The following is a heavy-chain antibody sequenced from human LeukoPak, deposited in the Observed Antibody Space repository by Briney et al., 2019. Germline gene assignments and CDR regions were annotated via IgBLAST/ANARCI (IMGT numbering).Heavy chain of an antibody. V-gene: IGHV3-7*01. J-gene: IGHJ1*01. CDR1: GFRFSGYW. CDR3: ARDKESGYFDWPRYFQH. CDR2: INQDGSKK. Sequence: GGSLRLSCAASGFRFSGYWMNWVRQAPGKGLEWVANINQDGSKKNYVDSVKGRFIISRDNAKNSVYLQMNSLRVEDTAVYYCARDKESGYFDWPRYFQHWGQGALVLVSS. D-gene: IGHD3-9*01.